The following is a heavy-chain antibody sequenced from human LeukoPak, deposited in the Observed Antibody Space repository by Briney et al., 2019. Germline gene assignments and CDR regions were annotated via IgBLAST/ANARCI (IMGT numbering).Heavy chain of an antibody. V-gene: IGHV4-30-4*08. CDR3: ARAGVVPAAINRAFDI. Sequence: SQTLSLTCIVSGGSIISGDYYWSWIRQPPGKGLEWIGYIYHNGDTYYNPSLKSRVSISVDTSKNQYSLKLSSVTAADSAVYYCARAGVVPAAINRAFDIWGQGSVVTVSS. J-gene: IGHJ3*02. CDR1: GGSIISGDYY. D-gene: IGHD2-2*02. CDR2: IYHNGDT.